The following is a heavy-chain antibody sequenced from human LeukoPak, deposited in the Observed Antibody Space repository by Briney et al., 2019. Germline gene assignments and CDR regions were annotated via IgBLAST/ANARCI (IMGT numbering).Heavy chain of an antibody. V-gene: IGHV4-30-2*01. J-gene: IGHJ4*02. D-gene: IGHD4-11*01. CDR2: VYHGGTT. CDR3: AGSSVIGLDY. Sequence: PSQTLSLTCTVSGGSISSGGYYWSWIRQPPGKGLEWIGFVYHGGTTYYSPSLKSRVTMSLDRSKNQFSLKLSSVTAADTAVYYCAGSSVIGLDYWGQGTLVTVSS. CDR1: GGSISSGGYY.